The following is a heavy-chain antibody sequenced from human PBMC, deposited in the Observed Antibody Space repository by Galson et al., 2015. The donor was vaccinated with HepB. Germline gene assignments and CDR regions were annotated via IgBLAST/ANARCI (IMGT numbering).Heavy chain of an antibody. J-gene: IGHJ4*02. V-gene: IGHV4-34*01. CDR2: INHSGST. CDR3: ARATYDEHEWFGEFSFSWYFDY. D-gene: IGHD3-10*01. CDR1: DGFFSGYS. Sequence: ETLSLTCAVYDGFFSGYSWTWIRQPPGEGLEWIGDINHSGSTNYNPSLKSRVTISVDTSKKQFSLNLSSVTAADTAVYYCARATYDEHEWFGEFSFSWYFDYWGQGTLVTVSS.